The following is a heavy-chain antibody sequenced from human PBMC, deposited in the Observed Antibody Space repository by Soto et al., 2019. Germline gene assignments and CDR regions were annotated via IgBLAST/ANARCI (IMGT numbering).Heavy chain of an antibody. CDR2: TNQDGSEK. D-gene: IGHD1-26*01. V-gene: IGHV3-7*04. CDR1: GFRFRSDW. Sequence: EDQLVESGGGLVQPGGSLRLTCAVSGFRFRSDWMNWVRQAPGKGLEWVAHTNQDGSEKYYLDSVKGRFTIFRDNAKNSLYLQMNSLRAEDTAVYYCSGGVGDAIWGQGTLVTVSS. J-gene: IGHJ4*02. CDR3: SGGVGDAI.